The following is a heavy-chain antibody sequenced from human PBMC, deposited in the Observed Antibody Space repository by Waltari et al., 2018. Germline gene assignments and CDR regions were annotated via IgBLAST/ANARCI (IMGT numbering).Heavy chain of an antibody. CDR2: INHSGST. D-gene: IGHD2-8*02. V-gene: IGHV4-34*01. Sequence: QVQLQQWGAGLLKPSETLSLTCAVYGGSFSGYYWSWIRQPPGKGLEWIGEINHSGSTTYNPSLKRRVTISVDTSKNQFSLKLSSVTAADTAVYYCAIFWYYFDYWGQGTLVTVSS. CDR3: AIFWYYFDY. CDR1: GGSFSGYY. J-gene: IGHJ4*02.